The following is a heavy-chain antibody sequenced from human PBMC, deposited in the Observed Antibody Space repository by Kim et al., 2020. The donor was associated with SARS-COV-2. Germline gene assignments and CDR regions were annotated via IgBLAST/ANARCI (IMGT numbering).Heavy chain of an antibody. CDR2: INHSGST. CDR1: GGSFSGYY. J-gene: IGHJ3*02. CDR3: ARLFRLLVAARHRKNDAFDI. D-gene: IGHD6-6*01. V-gene: IGHV4-34*01. Sequence: SETLSLTCAVYGGSFSGYYWSWIRQPPGKGLEWIGEINHSGSTNYNPSLKSRVTISVDTSKNQFSLKLSSVTAADTAVYYCARLFRLLVAARHRKNDAFDIWGQGTMVTVSS.